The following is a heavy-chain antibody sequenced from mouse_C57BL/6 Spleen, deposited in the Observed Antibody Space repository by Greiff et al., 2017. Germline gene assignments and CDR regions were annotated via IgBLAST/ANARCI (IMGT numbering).Heavy chain of an antibody. J-gene: IGHJ2*01. Sequence: QVQLQQSGAELVRPGASVKLSCKASGYTFTDYYINWVKQRPGQGLEWIARIYPGSGNTYYNEKFKGKATLTAEKPSSTAYMQLSSLTSEDSAVYSWAREGYYEENYLDSGGQGTLSQSP. D-gene: IGHD2-3*01. CDR2: IYPGSGNT. CDR1: GYTFTDYY. CDR3: AREGYYEENYLDS. V-gene: IGHV1-76*01.